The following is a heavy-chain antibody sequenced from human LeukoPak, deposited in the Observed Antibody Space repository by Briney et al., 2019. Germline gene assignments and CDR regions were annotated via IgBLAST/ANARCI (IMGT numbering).Heavy chain of an antibody. V-gene: IGHV1-69*13. CDR2: IIPIFGTA. Sequence: SVKVSCKASGYTFTSYYMHWVRQAPGQGLEWMGGIIPIFGTANYAQKFQGRVTITADESTSTAYMELSSLRSEDTAVYYCARVGYSSSWPLNWFDPWGQGTLVTVSS. J-gene: IGHJ5*02. CDR1: GYTFTSYY. D-gene: IGHD6-13*01. CDR3: ARVGYSSSWPLNWFDP.